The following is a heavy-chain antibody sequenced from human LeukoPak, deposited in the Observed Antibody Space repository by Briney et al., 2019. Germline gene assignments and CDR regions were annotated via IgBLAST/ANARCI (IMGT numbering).Heavy chain of an antibody. CDR3: ASPITGYQPPDAFDI. Sequence: SETLSLTCSVSGDSIRSYYWSWIRQPAGKGLEWIGRIYSSGSTNYNPSLKSRVTMSVDTSKNQFSLKLSSVTAADTAVYYCASPITGYQPPDAFDIWGQGTMVTVSS. D-gene: IGHD2-2*01. J-gene: IGHJ3*02. CDR1: GDSIRSYY. V-gene: IGHV4-4*07. CDR2: IYSSGST.